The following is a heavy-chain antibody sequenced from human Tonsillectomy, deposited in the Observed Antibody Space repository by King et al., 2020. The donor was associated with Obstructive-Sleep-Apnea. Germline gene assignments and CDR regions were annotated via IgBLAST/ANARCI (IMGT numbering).Heavy chain of an antibody. CDR1: GFSVSSNH. CDR2: IYSGGTT. CDR3: ARGAGYYGSGSYF. V-gene: IGHV3-53*04. J-gene: IGHJ4*02. Sequence: VQLVESGGGLVQPGGSLRLSCAASGFSVSSNHMSWVRQAPGKGLEWVSAIYSGGTTYYADSVKGRFTISRHNSKNTLYLQMNSLRAEDTALYYCARGAGYYGSGSYFWGQGTLVTVSS. D-gene: IGHD3-10*01.